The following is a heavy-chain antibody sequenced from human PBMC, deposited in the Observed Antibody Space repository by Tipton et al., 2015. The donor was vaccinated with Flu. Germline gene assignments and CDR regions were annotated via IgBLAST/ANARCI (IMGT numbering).Heavy chain of an antibody. Sequence: TLSLTCNVSGGSISNYYWNWIRQPAGRGLEWIGRIYSSATTNYNPSLQSRVTMSVDRSKNQFSLKLSSVTAADTAVYYCARGAITDKFDYWGQGTLVTVSS. CDR2: IYSSATT. J-gene: IGHJ4*02. CDR1: GGSISNYY. D-gene: IGHD1-20*01. CDR3: ARGAITDKFDY. V-gene: IGHV4-4*07.